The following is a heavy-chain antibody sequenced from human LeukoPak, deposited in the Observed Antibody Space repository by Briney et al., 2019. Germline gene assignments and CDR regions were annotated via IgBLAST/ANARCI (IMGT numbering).Heavy chain of an antibody. Sequence: GGSLRLSCAASGFTFRSYAMSWVRQAPGKGLEWVSAISGDGGSTYHADSVKGRFTISRDNSKNTLYLQMNSLRAEDTAVYYCAKGGSYRSQPYFDYWGQGTPVTVSS. D-gene: IGHD3-16*02. CDR1: GFTFRSYA. V-gene: IGHV3-23*01. CDR3: AKGGSYRSQPYFDY. J-gene: IGHJ4*01. CDR2: ISGDGGST.